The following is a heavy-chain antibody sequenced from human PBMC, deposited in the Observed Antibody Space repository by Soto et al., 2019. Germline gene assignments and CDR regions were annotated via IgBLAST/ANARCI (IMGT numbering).Heavy chain of an antibody. V-gene: IGHV3-74*01. D-gene: IGHD4-4*01. Sequence: GGSLRLSCAASGFTFSTYWMHWVRQAPGKGLVWVSRTNTDGSSTTYADSVEGRFTISRDNAKNTPYLQMNSLRAEDTAVYYCASGTRVRAAESDLDYCGQRTLVTVSS. CDR2: TNTDGSST. CDR3: ASGTRVRAAESDLDY. J-gene: IGHJ4*02. CDR1: GFTFSTYW.